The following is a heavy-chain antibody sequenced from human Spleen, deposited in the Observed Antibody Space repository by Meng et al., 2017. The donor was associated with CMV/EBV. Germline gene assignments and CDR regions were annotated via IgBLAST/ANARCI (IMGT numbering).Heavy chain of an antibody. CDR3: ARQIYDTSGEGWFDP. D-gene: IGHD3-3*01. CDR2: VYHTGTT. J-gene: IGHJ5*02. CDR1: GGSVSNVAYY. Sequence: GGSVSNVAYYWSWIRQPPGKGLEWIGYVYHTGTTKYNPSLKSRVTLSVDTPKNQLSLKMTSVTAADTAVYYCARQIYDTSGEGWFDPWGQGTLVTVSS. V-gene: IGHV4-61*07.